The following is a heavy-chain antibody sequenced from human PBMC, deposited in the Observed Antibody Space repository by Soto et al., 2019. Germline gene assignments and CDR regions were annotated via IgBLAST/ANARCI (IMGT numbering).Heavy chain of an antibody. Sequence: PSQTLPLTCDVYGGSFSGYYWSWISQPTGKWLEWIGEINHSGSTNYNPSLKSRVTISVDTSKNQFSLKLSSVTAAYTAVYYWARDQTAAAIDYWGQGTLVTVSS. D-gene: IGHD2-2*01. V-gene: IGHV4-34*01. CDR3: ARDQTAAAIDY. CDR2: INHSGST. CDR1: GGSFSGYY. J-gene: IGHJ4*02.